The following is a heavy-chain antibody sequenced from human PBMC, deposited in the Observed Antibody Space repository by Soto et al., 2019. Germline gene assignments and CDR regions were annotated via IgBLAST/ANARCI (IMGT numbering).Heavy chain of an antibody. CDR1: GGSISSSSYY. D-gene: IGHD6-6*01. CDR3: ARQISSSRSNWFDP. J-gene: IGHJ5*02. CDR2: IYYSGST. Sequence: SETLSLTCTVSGGSISSSSYYWGWIRQPPGKGLEWIGSIYYSGSTYYNPSLKSRVTISVDTSKNQFSLKLSSVTAADTAVYYCARQISSSRSNWFDPWGQGTLVTVSS. V-gene: IGHV4-39*01.